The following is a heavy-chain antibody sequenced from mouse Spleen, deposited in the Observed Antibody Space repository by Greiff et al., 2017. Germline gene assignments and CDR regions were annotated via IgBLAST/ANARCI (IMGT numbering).Heavy chain of an antibody. V-gene: IGHV5-6-3*01. J-gene: IGHJ2*01. D-gene: IGHD1-3*01. CDR1: GFTFSSYG. Sequence: EVKLVESGGGLVQPGGSLKLSCAASGFTFSSYGMSWVRQTPDKRLELVATINSNGGSTYYPDSVKSRFTISRDNAKNTLYLQMSSLKSEDTAMYYCARDPGTRFDYWGQGTTLTVSS. CDR2: INSNGGST. CDR3: ARDPGTRFDY.